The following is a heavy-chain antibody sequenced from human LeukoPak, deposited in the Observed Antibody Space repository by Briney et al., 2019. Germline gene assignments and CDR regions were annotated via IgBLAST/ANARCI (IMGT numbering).Heavy chain of an antibody. Sequence: PGGSLRLSCAASGFTFSSYSMNWVRQAPGKGLEWVSSISSNSNIYYADSVKGRFTISRDNAKNSLYLQVNSLRAEDTAVYYCARGSRFGVVGRDAFDIWGQGTMVTVSS. CDR1: GFTFSSYS. D-gene: IGHD3-3*01. CDR3: ARGSRFGVVGRDAFDI. V-gene: IGHV3-21*06. CDR2: ISSNSNI. J-gene: IGHJ3*02.